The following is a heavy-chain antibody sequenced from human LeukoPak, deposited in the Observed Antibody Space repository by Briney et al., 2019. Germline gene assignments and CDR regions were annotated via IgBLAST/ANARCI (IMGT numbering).Heavy chain of an antibody. V-gene: IGHV1-2*02. D-gene: IGHD3-22*01. CDR1: GYTFTGYY. CDR3: AREVEDYYDSSGCYFDY. J-gene: IGHJ4*02. CDR2: INPNSGGT. Sequence: ASVKVSCKASGYTFTGYYMHWVRQAPGQGLEWMGWINPNSGGTNYAQKFQGRVTMTRDKSISTAYMEMSRLRSDDTAVYYCAREVEDYYDSSGCYFDYWGQGTLVTVSS.